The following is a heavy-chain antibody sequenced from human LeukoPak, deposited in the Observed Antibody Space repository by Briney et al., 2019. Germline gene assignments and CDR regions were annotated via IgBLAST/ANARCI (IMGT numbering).Heavy chain of an antibody. CDR3: ARDSSGWYYFDY. Sequence: PSETLSLTCTVSGGSISSYYWSWIRQPPGKGLEWIGYIYYGGSTNYNPSLKSRVTISVDTSKNQFSLKLSSVTAADTAVYYCARDSSGWYYFDYWGQGTLVTVSS. CDR1: GGSISSYY. CDR2: IYYGGST. V-gene: IGHV4-59*01. D-gene: IGHD6-19*01. J-gene: IGHJ4*02.